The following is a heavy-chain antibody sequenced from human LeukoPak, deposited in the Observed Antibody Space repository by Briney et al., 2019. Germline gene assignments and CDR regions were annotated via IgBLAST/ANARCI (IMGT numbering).Heavy chain of an antibody. Sequence: SETLSLTCTVSGGSISSASYYWSWIRQPAGKGLEWIGRMHSSGSTNYNPSLKSRVTISVDTSKNQFSLKLTSVTAADTAVYYCARVDGSCSGGSCPSGNWFDPWGQGTLVTVSS. CDR1: GGSISSASYY. D-gene: IGHD2-15*01. CDR3: ARVDGSCSGGSCPSGNWFDP. J-gene: IGHJ5*02. V-gene: IGHV4-61*02. CDR2: MHSSGST.